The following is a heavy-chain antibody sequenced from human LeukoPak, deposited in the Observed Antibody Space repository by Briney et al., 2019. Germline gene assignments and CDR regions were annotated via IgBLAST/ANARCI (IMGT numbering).Heavy chain of an antibody. D-gene: IGHD2-21*02. J-gene: IGHJ4*02. CDR1: GGSISSSSHY. CDR2: IYYSGST. CDR3: ARRRRLSYYFDY. Sequence: SETLSLTCTVSGGSISSSSHYWGWIRQPPGKGLEWIGSIYYSGSTYYNPSLKSRVTISVDTSKNQFSLKLSSVTAADTAVYYCARRRRLSYYFDYWGQGTLVTVSS. V-gene: IGHV4-39*01.